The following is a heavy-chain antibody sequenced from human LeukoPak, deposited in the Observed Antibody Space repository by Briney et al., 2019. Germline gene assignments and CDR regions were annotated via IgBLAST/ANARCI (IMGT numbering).Heavy chain of an antibody. J-gene: IGHJ4*02. V-gene: IGHV4-34*01. CDR1: GGSFSGYY. CDR3: ARGQRGIAVAGRPYYFDY. Sequence: PSETLSLTCAVYGGSFSGYYWSWIRQPPGKGLEWIGEINHSGSTNYNPSLKSRVTISVDTSKNQFSLKLSSVTAADTAVYYCARGQRGIAVAGRPYYFDYWGQGTLVTVSS. CDR2: INHSGST. D-gene: IGHD6-19*01.